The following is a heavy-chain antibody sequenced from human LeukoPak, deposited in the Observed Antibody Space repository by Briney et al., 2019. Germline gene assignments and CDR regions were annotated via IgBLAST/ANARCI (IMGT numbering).Heavy chain of an antibody. V-gene: IGHV4-59*08. D-gene: IGHD3-22*01. Sequence: SETLSLTCTVSDDSITIYYWSWIRQPPGKGLEWIGYIYYSGSTNYNPSLKSRVTISVDTSKNQFSLKLTSVTAADTAVYYCARVMDYYDGSGYPPPAAADYWGQGTLVTVSS. CDR3: ARVMDYYDGSGYPPPAAADY. CDR2: IYYSGST. CDR1: DDSITIYY. J-gene: IGHJ4*02.